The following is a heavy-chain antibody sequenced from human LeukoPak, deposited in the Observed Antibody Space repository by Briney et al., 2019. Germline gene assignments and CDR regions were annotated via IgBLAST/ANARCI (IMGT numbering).Heavy chain of an antibody. J-gene: IGHJ4*02. CDR1: GFTFSSYA. D-gene: IGHD3-22*01. Sequence: GGSLRLSCAASGFTFSSYAMSWVRQAPGKGLEWVSAISGSGGRTYYADSVKGRFTISGDNSKNTLYLQMNSLRAEDTAVYYCAKDVRYDSSGYWVYWGQGTLVTVSS. CDR3: AKDVRYDSSGYWVY. CDR2: ISGSGGRT. V-gene: IGHV3-23*01.